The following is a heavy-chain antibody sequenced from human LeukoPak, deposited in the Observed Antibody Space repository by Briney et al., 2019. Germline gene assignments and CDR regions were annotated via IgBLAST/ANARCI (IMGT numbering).Heavy chain of an antibody. J-gene: IGHJ4*02. CDR3: AGSPSGYFHFHY. Sequence: SETLSLTCTVSGTSISSHYRSWIRQPPGKGLEWIGYFYSRGTTNYNPSLKSRVIISVDTSKKQFSLKLSSVTAADTAVYYCAGSPSGYFHFHYWGQGTLVTVSS. D-gene: IGHD3-22*01. CDR1: GTSISSHY. CDR2: FYSRGTT. V-gene: IGHV4-4*09.